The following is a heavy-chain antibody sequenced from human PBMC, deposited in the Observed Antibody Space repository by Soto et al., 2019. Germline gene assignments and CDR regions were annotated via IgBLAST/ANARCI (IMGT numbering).Heavy chain of an antibody. Sequence: SETLSLTCIVSGGSISSSSYYWGWIRQPPGKGLEWIGSIYYSGSTYYNPSLKSRVTISVDTSKNQFSLKLSSVTAADTAVYYCARVKVSSSHRTLYYYYGMDVWGQGTTVTVS. D-gene: IGHD6-13*01. V-gene: IGHV4-39*01. CDR1: GGSISSSSYY. CDR3: ARVKVSSSHRTLYYYYGMDV. CDR2: IYYSGST. J-gene: IGHJ6*02.